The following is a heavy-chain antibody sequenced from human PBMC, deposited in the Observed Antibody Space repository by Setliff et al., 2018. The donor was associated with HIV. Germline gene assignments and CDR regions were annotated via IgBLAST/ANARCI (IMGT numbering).Heavy chain of an antibody. CDR2: IYWDDDK. D-gene: IGHD3-22*01. CDR3: AHHYDSSGFYNSFDY. J-gene: IGHJ4*02. Sequence: ASGPTLVNPTQTLTLTCSFSGFSLNTAGVGVAWIRQPPGKALEWLALIYWDDDKRFSPSLSSRLTITKDTSKNQVVLTMANMDPVDTATYFCAHHYDSSGFYNSFDYWGQGALVTVSS. CDR1: GFSLNTAGVG. V-gene: IGHV2-5*02.